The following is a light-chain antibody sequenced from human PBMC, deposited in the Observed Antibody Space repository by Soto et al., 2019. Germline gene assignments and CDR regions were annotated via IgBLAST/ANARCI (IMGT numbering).Light chain of an antibody. J-gene: IGKJ2*01. V-gene: IGKV1-39*01. CDR2: LAS. CDR3: QQSFDSPPYT. Sequence: IQMSKSKDWMRASEGKSVTIRGRVSQPIRNHLNWFQHQPGKAPQLLIYLASSLHRGVPSRFSGSGSGTDFSLTISCLQPEDFATYFCQQSFDSPPYTFARGTKVDIK. CDR1: QPIRNH.